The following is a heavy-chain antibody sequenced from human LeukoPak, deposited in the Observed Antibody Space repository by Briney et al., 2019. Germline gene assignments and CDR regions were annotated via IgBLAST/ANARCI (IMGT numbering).Heavy chain of an antibody. Sequence: GGSLRLSCAASGFTFSSYAMHWVRQAPGKGLEWVAVISYDGSNKYYADSVEGRFTISTDNYKNALYLQMNSLRDEDTAVYYCARPKWFGELSDAFDIWGQGTMVTVSS. J-gene: IGHJ3*02. CDR2: ISYDGSNK. CDR1: GFTFSSYA. V-gene: IGHV3-30-3*01. D-gene: IGHD3-10*01. CDR3: ARPKWFGELSDAFDI.